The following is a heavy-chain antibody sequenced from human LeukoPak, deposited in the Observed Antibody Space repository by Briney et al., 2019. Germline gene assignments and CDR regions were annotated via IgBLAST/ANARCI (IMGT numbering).Heavy chain of an antibody. V-gene: IGHV4-59*01. CDR1: AGSISSYY. CDR3: ATAAPTADY. CDR2: IYYSGST. J-gene: IGHJ4*02. Sequence: KPSETLSLTCTVSAGSISSYYWSWVRQPPGKGLEWIGYIYYSGSTNYNPSLKSRVTMSVDTSKNQFSLKLSSVTAADTAVYYCATAAPTADYWGQGTLVTVSS. D-gene: IGHD1-1*01.